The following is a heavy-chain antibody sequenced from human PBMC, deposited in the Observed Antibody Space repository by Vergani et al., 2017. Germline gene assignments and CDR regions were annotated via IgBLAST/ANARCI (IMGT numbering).Heavy chain of an antibody. D-gene: IGHD2-2*01. J-gene: IGHJ6*02. Sequence: VQLVESGGGLVQPGGSLRLSCAASGFTFSDYYMSWIRQAPGKGLEWVSYISSSGSTIYYADSVKGRFTISRDNAKNSLYLQMNSLRAEDTAVYYCARVDVVPAAINYYYYGMDVWGQGTTVTVSS. V-gene: IGHV3-11*01. CDR2: ISSSGSTI. CDR1: GFTFSDYY. CDR3: ARVDVVPAAINYYYYGMDV.